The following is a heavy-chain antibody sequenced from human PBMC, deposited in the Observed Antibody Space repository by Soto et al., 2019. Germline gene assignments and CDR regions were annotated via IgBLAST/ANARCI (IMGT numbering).Heavy chain of an antibody. CDR1: GYTFTSYG. J-gene: IGHJ5*02. CDR2: ISAYNGNT. D-gene: IGHD5-12*01. Sequence: QVQLVQSGAEVKKPGASVKVSCKASGYTFTSYGISWLRQPPGQGLDWMGWISAYNGNTNYAQKLQGRVTMTTDTSTSTAYMELRSLRSDDTAVYYCARGLEMATIGGWFDPWGQGTLVTVSS. CDR3: ARGLEMATIGGWFDP. V-gene: IGHV1-18*01.